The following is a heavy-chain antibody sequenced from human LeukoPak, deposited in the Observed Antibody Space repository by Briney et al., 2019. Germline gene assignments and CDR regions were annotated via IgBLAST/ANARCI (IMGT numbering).Heavy chain of an antibody. CDR2: INHSGST. CDR3: AGGYNSGIYY. V-gene: IGHV4-34*01. D-gene: IGHD3-10*01. J-gene: IGHJ4*02. Sequence: SETLSLTCAVYGGSFSGYYWSWIRQPPGKGLEWIGEINHSGSTNYNPSLKSRVTISVDKSKNQFSLKLSSVTAADTAVYYCAGGYNSGIYYWGQGTLVTVSS. CDR1: GGSFSGYY.